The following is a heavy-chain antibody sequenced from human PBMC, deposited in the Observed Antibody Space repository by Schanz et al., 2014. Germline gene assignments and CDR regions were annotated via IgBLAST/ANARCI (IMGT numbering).Heavy chain of an antibody. D-gene: IGHD1-26*01. CDR2: IDRDGGNT. Sequence: VQLVESGGVVVKPGGSLRLSCAASGFTFHDYTMHWVRQGPGKGLEWVSLIDRDGGNTFYADSVKGRFTISRDNSKNSLYLQMNSLTTEDTAVYYCAKDSRGSSFDMDVWGQGTTVTVSS. CDR1: GFTFHDYT. J-gene: IGHJ6*02. V-gene: IGHV3-43*01. CDR3: AKDSRGSSFDMDV.